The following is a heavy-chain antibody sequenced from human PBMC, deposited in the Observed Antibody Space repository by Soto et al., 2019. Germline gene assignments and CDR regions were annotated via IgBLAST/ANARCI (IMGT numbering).Heavy chain of an antibody. CDR3: ASDKEGLDY. Sequence: QVQLVESGGGVVQPGRSLRLSCAASGFTFSSYDMHWVRQAPGKGLEWVAVIWYDGSNKYYADSVKGRFTISRDNSKNTLYLQMNSLRVEDTAVYYCASDKEGLDYWGQGTLVTVSS. CDR1: GFTFSSYD. J-gene: IGHJ4*02. V-gene: IGHV3-33*01. CDR2: IWYDGSNK.